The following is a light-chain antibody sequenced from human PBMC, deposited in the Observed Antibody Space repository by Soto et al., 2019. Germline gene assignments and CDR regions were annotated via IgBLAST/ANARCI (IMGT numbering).Light chain of an antibody. J-gene: IGKJ1*01. Sequence: SLSPGTRATLYYRASQSVSNDFLAWHQQKPGQAPRLRIYGASTRATDVPDRLSGSGSGTDFTLTISRMEPEDFAVYYCRQYGSSPTFGQGTKVDI. V-gene: IGKV3-20*01. CDR1: QSVSNDF. CDR2: GAS. CDR3: RQYGSSPT.